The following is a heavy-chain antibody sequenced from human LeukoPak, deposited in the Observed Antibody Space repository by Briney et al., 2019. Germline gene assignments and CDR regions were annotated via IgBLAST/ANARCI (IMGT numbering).Heavy chain of an antibody. CDR2: IYYSGTT. J-gene: IGHJ6*03. Sequence: SETLSVTCTVSGGSISTSSYYWGWIRQPPGKVLEWFGTIYYSGTTYYNPSLESLVTISEDTSRNHFSLMLSSVTAADTAIYYCARQVSDYFHFYRDVWGEGTTVIVSS. V-gene: IGHV4-39*01. CDR1: GGSISTSSYY. CDR3: ARQVSDYFHFYRDV. D-gene: IGHD2/OR15-2a*01.